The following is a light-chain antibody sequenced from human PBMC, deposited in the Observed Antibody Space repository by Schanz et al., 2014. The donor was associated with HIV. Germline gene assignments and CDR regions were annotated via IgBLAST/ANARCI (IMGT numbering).Light chain of an antibody. Sequence: QSVLTQPPSVSGAPGQRVTISCTGSSSNIGANYDVHWYQRLPGTSPKLLIYGNNNRPSGVPDRFSGSKSGTSASLAITGLQAEDEADYYCQSYDSSLSGPLFGGGTKPPS. J-gene: IGLJ3*02. CDR1: SSNIGANYD. V-gene: IGLV1-40*01. CDR3: QSYDSSLSGPL. CDR2: GNN.